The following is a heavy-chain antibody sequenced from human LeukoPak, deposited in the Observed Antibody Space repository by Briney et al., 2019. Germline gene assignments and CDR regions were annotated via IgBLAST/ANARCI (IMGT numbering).Heavy chain of an antibody. J-gene: IGHJ3*02. V-gene: IGHV4-59*01. CDR2: IYYSGST. Sequence: PSETLSLTCTVSGGSISSYYWSWIRQPPGKGLEWIGYIYYSGSTNYNPSLKSRVTISVDTSKNQFSLKLSSVTAADTAVYYCARERLGHSYGYPDAFDIWGQGTMVTVSS. D-gene: IGHD5-18*01. CDR1: GGSISSYY. CDR3: ARERLGHSYGYPDAFDI.